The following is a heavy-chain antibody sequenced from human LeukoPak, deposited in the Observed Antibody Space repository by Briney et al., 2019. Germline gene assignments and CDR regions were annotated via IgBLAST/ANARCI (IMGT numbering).Heavy chain of an antibody. D-gene: IGHD5-18*01. J-gene: IGHJ4*02. CDR2: ISSSSSYI. CDR1: GFTFSSYE. CDR3: ARDNSYGLHS. V-gene: IGHV3-21*01. Sequence: KPGGSLRLSCVASGFTFSSYEMNWVRQAPGKGLEWVSSISSSSSYIYYADSVKGRFTISRDNAKSTLYLQMNSLRAEDTAVYYCARDNSYGLHSWGQGTLVTVSS.